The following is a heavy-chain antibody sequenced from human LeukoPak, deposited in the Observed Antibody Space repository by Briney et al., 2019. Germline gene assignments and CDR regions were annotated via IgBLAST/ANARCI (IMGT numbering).Heavy chain of an antibody. CDR3: ARGPYYDFWSGYHDY. Sequence: PSETLSLTCTVSGGSISSYYWSWIRQPPGKGLEWIGYIYYSGSTNYNPSLKSRVTISVDTSKNQFSLKLSSVTAADTAVYYCARGPYYDFWSGYHDYWGQGTLVTVSS. V-gene: IGHV4-59*01. D-gene: IGHD3-3*01. CDR1: GGSISSYY. CDR2: IYYSGST. J-gene: IGHJ4*02.